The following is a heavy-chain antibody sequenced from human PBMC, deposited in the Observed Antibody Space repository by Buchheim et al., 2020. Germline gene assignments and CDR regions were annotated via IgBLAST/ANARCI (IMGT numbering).Heavy chain of an antibody. J-gene: IGHJ5*01. D-gene: IGHD1/OR15-1a*01. V-gene: IGHV4-31*03. CDR3: ARDLNNNWFDP. Sequence: QVQLQQWGAGLLKPSETLSLTCTVSGDSISSAGYYWTWIRQRPGKGLEWIGYIYHNGITYYNPSLKSRVAISVDTSKNQFSLKATSATAADTAVYYCARDLNNNWFDPWGPGTL. CDR2: IYHNGIT. CDR1: GDSISSAGYY.